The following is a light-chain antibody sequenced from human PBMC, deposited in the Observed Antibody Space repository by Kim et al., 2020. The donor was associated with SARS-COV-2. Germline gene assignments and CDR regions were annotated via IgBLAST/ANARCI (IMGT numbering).Light chain of an antibody. V-gene: IGKV3-15*01. Sequence: PGERATHSCRASQSVSSNLAWYQHKPGQTPRLLIYHSSTRATGIPARFSGSGSGTDFTLTISSLQSEDFAVYYCQHYDGWPPVLSFGGGTKVDIK. J-gene: IGKJ4*01. CDR2: HSS. CDR1: QSVSSN. CDR3: QHYDGWPPVLS.